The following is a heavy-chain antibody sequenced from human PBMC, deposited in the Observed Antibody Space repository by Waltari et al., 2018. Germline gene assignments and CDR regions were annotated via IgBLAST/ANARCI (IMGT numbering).Heavy chain of an antibody. CDR1: GYSISSGYY. Sequence: QVQLQESGPGLVKPSETLSLTCTVSGYSISSGYYWGWIRQPPGKGLEWIGSIYHSGSTYYNPSLKSRVTISVDTSKNQFSLKLSSVTAADTAVYDCARVGPSSGYSQRRFDYWGQGTLVTVSS. D-gene: IGHD3-22*01. CDR3: ARVGPSSGYSQRRFDY. CDR2: IYHSGST. V-gene: IGHV4-38-2*02. J-gene: IGHJ4*02.